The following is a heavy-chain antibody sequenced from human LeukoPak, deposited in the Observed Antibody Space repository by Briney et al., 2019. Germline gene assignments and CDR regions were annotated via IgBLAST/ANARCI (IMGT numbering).Heavy chain of an antibody. CDR3: ARDLGGYRHYYDSRYYREYFDY. CDR2: INPSDGIT. J-gene: IGHJ4*02. D-gene: IGHD3-22*01. Sequence: ASVKVSCKASGYTFSTYYMHWVRQAPGQGPEWMGMINPSDGITGNAQKFQGRVTMTRDTSTSTVYMELTSLRSEDTAVYYCARDLGGYRHYYDSRYYREYFDYWGQGTLVTVSS. CDR1: GYTFSTYY. V-gene: IGHV1-46*01.